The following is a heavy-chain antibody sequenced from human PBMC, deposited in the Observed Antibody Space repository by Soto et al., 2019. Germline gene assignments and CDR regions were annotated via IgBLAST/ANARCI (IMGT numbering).Heavy chain of an antibody. V-gene: IGHV1-18*01. Sequence: ASVKVSCKASGYTFTSYGISWVRQAPGQGLEWMGWISAYNGNTTYAQKFQGRVTMTRNTSISTAYMELRSLRSEDTAVYYCARFDLRGYYYYYMDVWGKGTTVTVSS. J-gene: IGHJ6*03. CDR1: GYTFTSYG. CDR2: ISAYNGNT. CDR3: ARFDLRGYYYYYMDV. D-gene: IGHD3-9*01.